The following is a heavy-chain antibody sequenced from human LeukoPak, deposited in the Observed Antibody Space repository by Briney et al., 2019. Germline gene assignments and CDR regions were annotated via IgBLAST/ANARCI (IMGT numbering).Heavy chain of an antibody. J-gene: IGHJ6*02. V-gene: IGHV3-23*01. Sequence: PGGSLRLSCAASGFTFSSYAMSWVRQAPGKGLEWVSAISGSGGSTYYADSVKGRFTISRENAKNSLYLQMNSLRAGDTAVYYCARAERRPGYSSSWYYYYYGMDVWGQGTTVTVSS. CDR1: GFTFSSYA. CDR3: ARAERRPGYSSSWYYYYYGMDV. CDR2: ISGSGGST. D-gene: IGHD6-13*01.